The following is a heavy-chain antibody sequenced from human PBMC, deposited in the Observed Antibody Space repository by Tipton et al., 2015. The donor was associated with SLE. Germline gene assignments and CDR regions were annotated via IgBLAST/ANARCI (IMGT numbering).Heavy chain of an antibody. J-gene: IGHJ2*01. CDR3: ARVTIFGVVTYWYFDL. Sequence: GLVKPSETLSLTCTVSGGSISSSSYYWGWIRQPPGKGLYWIGSIYYSGSTYYNPSLKSRVTISVDTSKNQFSLKLSSVTAADTAVYYCARVTIFGVVTYWYFDLWGRGTLVTVSS. V-gene: IGHV4-39*07. CDR1: GGSISSSSYY. D-gene: IGHD3-3*01. CDR2: IYYSGST.